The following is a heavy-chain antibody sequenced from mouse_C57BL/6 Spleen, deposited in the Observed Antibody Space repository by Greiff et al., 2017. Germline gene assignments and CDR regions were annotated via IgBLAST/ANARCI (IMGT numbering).Heavy chain of an antibody. D-gene: IGHD2-4*01. CDR2: INPSTGGT. CDR3: ARDGNYDYAFAY. J-gene: IGHJ3*01. CDR1: GYSFTGYY. V-gene: IGHV1-42*01. Sequence: EVQLQQSGPELVKPGASVKISCKASGYSFTGYYMNWVKRSPEKSLEWIGEINPSTGGTTYNQKFKAKATLTVDKSSSTAYMQLKSLTSEDSAVYYCARDGNYDYAFAYWGQGTLVTVSA.